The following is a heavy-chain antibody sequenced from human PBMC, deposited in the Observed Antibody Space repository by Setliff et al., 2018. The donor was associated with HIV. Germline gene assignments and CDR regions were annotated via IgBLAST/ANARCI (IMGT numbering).Heavy chain of an antibody. CDR2: TIPKFGTS. CDR3: ANLRGEEAGNFYYFYFGLDV. Sequence: SVKVSCKASGGSLRSLSINWVRQAPGQGLEWMAGTIPKFGTSNHAHKFQGRMTITADESTSTAYMELTGLRSEDTAVYYCANLRGEEAGNFYYFYFGLDVWGQGTTVTVS. V-gene: IGHV1-69*13. J-gene: IGHJ6*02. D-gene: IGHD2-21*02. CDR1: GGSLRSLS.